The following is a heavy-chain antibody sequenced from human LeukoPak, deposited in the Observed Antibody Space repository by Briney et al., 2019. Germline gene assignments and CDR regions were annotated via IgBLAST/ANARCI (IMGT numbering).Heavy chain of an antibody. CDR1: GYTFTGYY. Sequence: GASVKVSCKASGYTFTGYYMHWVRQAPGQGLEWMGWINPNSGGTNYAQKFQGRVTMTSDTSINTAYMELSRLRADDTALYYCARVVVTMVRGVPELDTFDVWGQGTMVTVSS. CDR3: ARVVVTMVRGVPELDTFDV. J-gene: IGHJ3*01. V-gene: IGHV1-2*02. D-gene: IGHD3-10*01. CDR2: INPNSGGT.